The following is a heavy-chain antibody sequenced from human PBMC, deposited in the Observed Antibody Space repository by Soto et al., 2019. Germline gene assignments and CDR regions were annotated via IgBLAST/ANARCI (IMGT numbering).Heavy chain of an antibody. V-gene: IGHV3-13*04. J-gene: IGHJ4*02. D-gene: IGHD3-10*01. CDR1: GFTFSSYD. CDR3: ARDTGSGGYYFDY. Sequence: GGSLRLSCAASGFTFSSYDMHWVRQATGKGLEWVSAIGTAGDTYYPGSVKGRFTISRENAKNSLYLQMNSLRAGDTAVYYCARDTGSGGYYFDYWGQGTLVTVSS. CDR2: IGTAGDT.